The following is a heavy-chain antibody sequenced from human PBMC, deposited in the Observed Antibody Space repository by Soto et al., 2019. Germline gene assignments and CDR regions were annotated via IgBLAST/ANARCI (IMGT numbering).Heavy chain of an antibody. V-gene: IGHV1-2*02. CDR2: INTKTGGT. D-gene: IGHD3-9*01. CDR3: ATDKVAFDM. CDR1: GYIFTGYY. Sequence: ASVKVSCKSSGYIFTGYYIQWVRQAPGQGLEWMGWINTKTGGTKYAQKFQGRVTMTRDTSINTAYMEVSRLRSDDTAVYYCATDKVAFDMWGQGTMVTVSS. J-gene: IGHJ3*02.